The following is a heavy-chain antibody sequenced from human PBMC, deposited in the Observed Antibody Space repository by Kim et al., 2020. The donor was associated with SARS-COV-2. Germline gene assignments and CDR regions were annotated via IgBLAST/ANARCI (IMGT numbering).Heavy chain of an antibody. J-gene: IGHJ6*03. CDR3: ARGIFGVVIIPYYYYYMFV. D-gene: IGHD3-3*01. CDR1: GGSISSNDYY. V-gene: IGHV4-39*01. Sequence: SETLSLTCTVSGGSISSNDYYWDWIRQPPGKGLEWIGSISYSGRTYYNPSLKSRVTISVDSSKNQISLKLSSVTAADTGVYYCARGIFGVVIIPYYYYYMFVWGTGTIVTVPS. CDR2: ISYSGRT.